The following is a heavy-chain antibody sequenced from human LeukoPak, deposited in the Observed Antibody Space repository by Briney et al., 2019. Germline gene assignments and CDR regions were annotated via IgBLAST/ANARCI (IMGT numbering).Heavy chain of an antibody. V-gene: IGHV3-30*18. CDR1: GFIFSSYG. D-gene: IGHD6-19*01. Sequence: PGGSLRLSCAASGFIFSSYGMHWVRQAPGKGLEWVAVISYGGDNKYYADSVKGRFTISRDNSKNTLYLQMNSLRAEDTAVYYCAKDRGNSGRNSIDYWGQGTLVTVSS. CDR2: ISYGGDNK. J-gene: IGHJ4*02. CDR3: AKDRGNSGRNSIDY.